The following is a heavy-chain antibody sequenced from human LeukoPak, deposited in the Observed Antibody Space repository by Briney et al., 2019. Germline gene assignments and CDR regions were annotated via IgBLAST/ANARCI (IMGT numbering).Heavy chain of an antibody. Sequence: SETLSLTCTVSGGSIGSGYYWGWIRQPPGKGLEWIGSIYQSGTTSYNPSLKSRVTMSVDTSKNQFSLKLSSVTAADTAVYYCARVATGSSSLGNFDYWGQGTLVTVSS. CDR2: IYQSGTT. CDR1: GGSIGSGYY. CDR3: ARVATGSSSLGNFDY. J-gene: IGHJ4*02. D-gene: IGHD2-2*01. V-gene: IGHV4-38-2*02.